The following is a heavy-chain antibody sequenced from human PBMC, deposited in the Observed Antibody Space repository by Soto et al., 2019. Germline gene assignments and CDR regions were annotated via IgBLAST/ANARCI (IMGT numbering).Heavy chain of an antibody. CDR3: ARKVPGSTSRPDYWYVDL. Sequence: EVQLLEAGGVLVQPGGSLRLSCAGSGFTFLNYAMNWVRQAPGKGLEWVSTISGGGDAPFFADSVRGRFTISRDNSKNTVTLQMNNLGVDDTAVYFCARKVPGSTSRPDYWYVDLVGRGTLVTVSS. J-gene: IGHJ2*01. CDR1: GFTFLNYA. V-gene: IGHV3-23*01. CDR2: ISGGGDAP. D-gene: IGHD3-10*01.